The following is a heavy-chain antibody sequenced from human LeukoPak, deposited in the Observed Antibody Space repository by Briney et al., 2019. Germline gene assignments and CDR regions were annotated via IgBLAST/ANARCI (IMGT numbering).Heavy chain of an antibody. V-gene: IGHV4-4*07. CDR3: ARTSPRAATFDS. CDR2: IYPSGST. CDR1: GGSISSFY. D-gene: IGHD2-15*01. J-gene: IGHJ4*02. Sequence: PSETLSLTCSVSGGSISSFYWSWIRQPARKGFEWVGRIYPSGSTNYNPSLKSRVTMSVDTSKNQFSLKLSSVTAADTAVYYCARTSPRAATFDSWGQGTLVTVSS.